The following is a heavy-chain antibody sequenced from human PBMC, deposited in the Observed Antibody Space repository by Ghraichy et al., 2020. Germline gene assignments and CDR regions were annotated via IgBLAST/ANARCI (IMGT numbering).Heavy chain of an antibody. V-gene: IGHV4-39*01. CDR2: IYYSGTT. D-gene: IGHD3-16*01. Sequence: SETLSLTCTVSGGSISSSSYYWGWNRQPPGKGLEWIAIIYYSGTTYYNPSLKSRVIISVDTSKSQFSLRLSPVTAADTAVYYCARRMGGYYFDYWGQGTLFTISS. J-gene: IGHJ4*02. CDR3: ARRMGGYYFDY. CDR1: GGSISSSSYY.